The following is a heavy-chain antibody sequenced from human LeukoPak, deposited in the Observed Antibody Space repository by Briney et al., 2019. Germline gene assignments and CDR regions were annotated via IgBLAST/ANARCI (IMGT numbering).Heavy chain of an antibody. Sequence: SETLSLTCTVSGGSISSGGYYWSWIRQHPGKGLEWIGYIYYSGSTYYNPSLKSRVTISVDTSKNQFSLKLSSVTAADTAVYYCARVLPNLEWLPHYYMDVWGKGTTVNVSS. J-gene: IGHJ6*03. CDR1: GGSISSGGYY. CDR3: ARVLPNLEWLPHYYMDV. CDR2: IYYSGST. V-gene: IGHV4-61*08. D-gene: IGHD3-3*01.